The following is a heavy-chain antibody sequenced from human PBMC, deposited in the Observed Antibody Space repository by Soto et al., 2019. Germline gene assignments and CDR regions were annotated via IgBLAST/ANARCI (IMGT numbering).Heavy chain of an antibody. CDR1: GGSFSGYY. J-gene: IGHJ4*02. CDR2: INHSGST. Sequence: SETLSLTCAVYGGSFSGYYWSWIRQPPGKGLEWIGEINHSGSTNYNPSLKSRVTISVDTSKNQFSLKLSSVTAADTAVYYCARGRSYCSGGSCRRTCFDYWGQGTLVTVS. D-gene: IGHD2-15*01. V-gene: IGHV4-34*01. CDR3: ARGRSYCSGGSCRRTCFDY.